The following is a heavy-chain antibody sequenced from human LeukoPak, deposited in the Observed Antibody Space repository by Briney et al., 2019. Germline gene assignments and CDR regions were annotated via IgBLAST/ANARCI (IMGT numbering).Heavy chain of an antibody. V-gene: IGHV3-30*02. J-gene: IGHJ4*02. CDR2: IRYDGSNK. CDR1: GFTFSSYG. D-gene: IGHD1-26*01. CDR3: AKDHRKWELLRSPLDY. Sequence: GGSLRLSCAASGFTFSSYGMHWVRQAPGKGLEWVAFIRYDGSNKYYADSVKGRFTISRDNSKNTLYLQMNSLRAEDTAVYYCAKDHRKWELLRSPLDYWGQGTLVTVSS.